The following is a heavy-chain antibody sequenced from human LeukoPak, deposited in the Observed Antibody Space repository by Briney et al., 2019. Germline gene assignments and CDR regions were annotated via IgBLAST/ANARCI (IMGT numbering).Heavy chain of an antibody. J-gene: IGHJ4*02. Sequence: ASVKVSCKASGYTFTGYYMHWLRQAPGQGLEWMGWINPNSGGTNYAQKFQGWVTMTRDTSISTAYMELSRLRSDDTAVYYCARGPSATYYDYVWGSSVYFDYWGQGTLVTVSS. CDR2: INPNSGGT. CDR3: ARGPSATYYDYVWGSSVYFDY. CDR1: GYTFTGYY. D-gene: IGHD3-16*01. V-gene: IGHV1-2*04.